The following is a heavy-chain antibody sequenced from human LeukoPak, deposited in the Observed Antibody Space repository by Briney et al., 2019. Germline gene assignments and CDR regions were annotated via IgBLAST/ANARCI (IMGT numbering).Heavy chain of an antibody. CDR2: INPDGNKK. J-gene: IGHJ4*02. Sequence: GGSLRLSCAVSGLTFSSSWMDWVRQAPGKGLEWVASINPDGNKKYSADSVKGRFTISRDNAENSLYLQMDSLRVEDTAFYYCARDLAYSRLDYWGQGMLVTVSS. D-gene: IGHD5-18*01. V-gene: IGHV3-7*01. CDR1: GLTFSSSW. CDR3: ARDLAYSRLDY.